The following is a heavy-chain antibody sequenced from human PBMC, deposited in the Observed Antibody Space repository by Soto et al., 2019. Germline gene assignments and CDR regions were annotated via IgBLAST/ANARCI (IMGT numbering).Heavy chain of an antibody. CDR2: IIPIFPTT. CDR1: GGTFGNSA. Sequence: QVQLVQSGAEVKKPGSSVTVSCKASGGTFGNSAISWVRQAPGQGLEWVGGIIPIFPTTDYAQKFQGRVRIPADESTNTAYIELTSLRSEDTAVNYCPRDKDRQQLGGNYYYGIDVWGQGTTVTVSS. V-gene: IGHV1-69*12. D-gene: IGHD3-3*02. CDR3: PRDKDRQQLGGNYYYGIDV. J-gene: IGHJ6*02.